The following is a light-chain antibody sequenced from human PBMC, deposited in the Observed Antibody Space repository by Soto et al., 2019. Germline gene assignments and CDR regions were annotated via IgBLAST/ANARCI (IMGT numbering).Light chain of an antibody. Sequence: EIVRTQYPATLSVSPGARATYSCSASQSVSSYFAWYQQNPGEAPRLLIYSASTRTSGIPARFSGSGSGTEFTLTISRLQSDDFAAYYCQQYISYPEPFGQGTKVDI. J-gene: IGKJ1*01. CDR3: QQYISYPEP. V-gene: IGKV3-15*01. CDR1: QSVSSY. CDR2: SAS.